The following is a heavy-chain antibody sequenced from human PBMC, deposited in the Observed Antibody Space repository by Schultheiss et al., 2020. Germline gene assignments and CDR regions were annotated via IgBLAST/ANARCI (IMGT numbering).Heavy chain of an antibody. CDR2: ITSSSRVI. CDR1: GFTFSDFG. Sequence: GWSLRLSCAASGFTFSDFGMNWVRQAPGKGLEWVSFITSSSRVIYYADSVRGRFTISRDNSKNTLYLQMNSLRAEDTAVYYCARICSTNCAARALPYYYAMDVCGQGTRVKVS. V-gene: IGHV3-48*01. CDR3: ARICSTNCAARALPYYYAMDV. D-gene: IGHD2-2*01. J-gene: IGHJ6*01.